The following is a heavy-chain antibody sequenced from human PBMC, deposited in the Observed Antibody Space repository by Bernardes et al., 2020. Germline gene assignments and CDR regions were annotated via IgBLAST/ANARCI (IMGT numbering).Heavy chain of an antibody. Sequence: LSLTCTVSGGSISSSSYYWGWIRQPPGKGLEWIGSIYYSGSTYYNPSLKSRVTISVDTSKNQFSLKLSSVTAADTAVYYCARLFKDGSGSYGAYYYYGMDVWGKGTTVTVSS. J-gene: IGHJ6*04. CDR2: IYYSGST. V-gene: IGHV4-39*01. CDR1: GGSISSSSYY. CDR3: ARLFKDGSGSYGAYYYYGMDV. D-gene: IGHD3-10*01.